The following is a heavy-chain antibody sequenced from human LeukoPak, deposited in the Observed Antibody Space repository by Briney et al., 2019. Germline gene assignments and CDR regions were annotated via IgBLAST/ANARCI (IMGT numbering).Heavy chain of an antibody. CDR2: ISAYNGNT. J-gene: IGHJ6*03. V-gene: IGHV1-18*01. CDR3: ARYLRGFFVKSRYYYYMDV. Sequence: GASVKVSCKASGGTFSRYVISWVRQAPGQGLEWMGWISAYNGNTSYAQKLQGRVTMTTDTSTSTAYMELRSLRSDDTAVYYCARYLRGFFVKSRYYYYMDVWGKGTTVTVSS. CDR1: GGTFSRYV. D-gene: IGHD2/OR15-2a*01.